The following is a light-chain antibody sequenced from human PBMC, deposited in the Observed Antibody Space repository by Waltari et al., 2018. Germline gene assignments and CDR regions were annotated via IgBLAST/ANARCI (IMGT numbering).Light chain of an antibody. CDR2: DVA. Sequence: QSALTQPASVSASPGQSIPISCTGTSSDIGGYHYVSWYQQHPGKVPKLMIYDVARWPSGVSNRFSGSKSGNTAYLTISGLQAEDEADYYCASYTSTNTVIFGGGTKVTVL. V-gene: IGLV2-14*03. CDR1: SSDIGGYHY. CDR3: ASYTSTNTVI. J-gene: IGLJ2*01.